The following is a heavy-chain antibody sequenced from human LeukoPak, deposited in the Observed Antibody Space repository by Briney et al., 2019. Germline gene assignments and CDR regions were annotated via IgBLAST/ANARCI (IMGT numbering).Heavy chain of an antibody. CDR1: GGSISSSSYY. D-gene: IGHD6-19*01. CDR3: ARGEVSSGWYGGGYY. J-gene: IGHJ4*02. Sequence: PSETLSLTCTVSGGSISSSSYYWGWLRQPPGKGLEWIGSIYYSGSTYNTPSLKSRVTISEDTSKNQFSLKLSSVTAADTAVYYCARGEVSSGWYGGGYYWGQGTLVTVSS. CDR2: IYYSGST. V-gene: IGHV4-39*01.